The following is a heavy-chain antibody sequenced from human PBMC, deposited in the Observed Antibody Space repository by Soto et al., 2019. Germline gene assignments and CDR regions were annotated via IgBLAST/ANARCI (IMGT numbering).Heavy chain of an antibody. D-gene: IGHD5-18*01. CDR1: GFTFSSYG. CDR3: AKDLGYSYGLGGYYYYGMDV. J-gene: IGHJ6*02. Sequence: QVQLVESEGGVVQPGRSLRLSCAASGFTFSSYGMHWVRQAPGKGQEWVAVISYDGSNKYYADSVKGRFTISRDNSKNTLYMQMNSLRAEDTAVYYCAKDLGYSYGLGGYYYYGMDVWGQGTTVTVSS. V-gene: IGHV3-30*18. CDR2: ISYDGSNK.